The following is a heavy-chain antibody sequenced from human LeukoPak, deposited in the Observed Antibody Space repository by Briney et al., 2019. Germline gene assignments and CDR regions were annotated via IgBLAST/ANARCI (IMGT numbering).Heavy chain of an antibody. CDR1: GFTVSSNY. V-gene: IGHV3-53*01. Sequence: GGSLRLSCAASGFTVSSNYMSWVRQAPGKGLEWVSVIYSGGSTYYADSVKGRFTISRDNSKNTLYLQMNSLRAEDTAVYYCARVDYYDSSGYPLDYWGQGTLVTVSS. D-gene: IGHD3-22*01. CDR3: ARVDYYDSSGYPLDY. CDR2: IYSGGST. J-gene: IGHJ4*02.